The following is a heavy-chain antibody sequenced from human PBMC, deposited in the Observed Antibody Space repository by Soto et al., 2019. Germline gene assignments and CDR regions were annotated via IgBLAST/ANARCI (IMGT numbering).Heavy chain of an antibody. Sequence: GASWKGGGKISVYAVTVDKKDWRRMDPGKRLEWMGWINAGNGNTKYSQKFQGRVTITRDTSASTAYMELSSLRSEDTAVFYFQTDDGFFDYCTLW. CDR2: INAGNGNT. CDR3: QTDDGFFDYCTL. D-gene: IGHD3-16*01. V-gene: IGHV1-3*01. J-gene: IGHJ2*01. CDR1: VYAVTVDK.